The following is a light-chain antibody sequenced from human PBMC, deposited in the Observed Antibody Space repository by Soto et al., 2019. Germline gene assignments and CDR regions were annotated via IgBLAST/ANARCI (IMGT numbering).Light chain of an antibody. J-gene: IGLJ2*01. Sequence: QSALTQPPSASASPGQSVTISCTGSSSDVGGYNYVSWYQQHPGKAPKLMIYEVSKRPSGVPDRFSGSKSGNTASLTVSGLQAEDEADYYGTSYAGSNTYMVFGGGTKLTVL. CDR3: TSYAGSNTYMV. V-gene: IGLV2-8*01. CDR2: EVS. CDR1: SSDVGGYNY.